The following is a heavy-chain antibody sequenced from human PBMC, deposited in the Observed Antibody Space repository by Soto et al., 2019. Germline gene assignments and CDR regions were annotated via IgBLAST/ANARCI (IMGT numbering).Heavy chain of an antibody. Sequence: SETLSLTXTVSGGSIKSYYWSWIRQPPGKGLEWIGYIFYSGSTNYIPSLKSRVTISLDTSKKQVSLKLSSVTAADTAVYYCATGILVSYYDGMDVWGQGTTVTVSS. D-gene: IGHD2-15*01. CDR3: ATGILVSYYDGMDV. V-gene: IGHV4-59*01. CDR1: GGSIKSYY. J-gene: IGHJ6*02. CDR2: IFYSGST.